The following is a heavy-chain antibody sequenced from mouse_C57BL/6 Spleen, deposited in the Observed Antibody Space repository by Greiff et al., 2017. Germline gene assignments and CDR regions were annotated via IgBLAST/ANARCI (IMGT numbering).Heavy chain of an antibody. V-gene: IGHV14-4*01. CDR3: TMAYYSNYFDY. Sequence: DVKLQESGAELVRPGASVKLSCTASGFNIKDDYMHWVKQRPEQGLEWIGWIDPANGDTEYASKFQGKATITADTSSNTAYLQLSSLTSEDTAVYYCTMAYYSNYFDYWGQGTTLTVAS. J-gene: IGHJ2*01. D-gene: IGHD2-5*01. CDR2: IDPANGDT. CDR1: GFNIKDDY.